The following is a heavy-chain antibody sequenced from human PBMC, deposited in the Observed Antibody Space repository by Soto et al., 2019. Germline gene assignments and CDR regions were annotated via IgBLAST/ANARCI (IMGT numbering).Heavy chain of an antibody. J-gene: IGHJ6*02. CDR2: INHSGST. D-gene: IGHD3-10*01. V-gene: IGHV4-34*01. CDR3: ARGITVVRRYYYYGMDV. Sequence: SETLSLTCAVYGGSFSGYYWSWIRQPPGKGLEWIGEINHSGSTNYNPSLKSRVTISVDMSKNQFSLKLSSVTAADTAVYYCARGITVVRRYYYYGMDVWGQGTTVTVSS. CDR1: GGSFSGYY.